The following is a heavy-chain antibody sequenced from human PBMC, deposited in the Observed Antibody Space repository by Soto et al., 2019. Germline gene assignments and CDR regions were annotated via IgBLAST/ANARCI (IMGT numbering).Heavy chain of an antibody. Sequence: ASLKVPCKASGYTFTSYAMHWVRQAPGQRLEWMGWINAGNGNTKYSQKFQGRVTITRDTSASTAYMELSSLRSEDTAVFYCARVRRDGYNYRYYYGMDVWGQGTTVTVSS. V-gene: IGHV1-3*01. CDR2: INAGNGNT. J-gene: IGHJ6*02. CDR1: GYTFTSYA. D-gene: IGHD5-12*01. CDR3: ARVRRDGYNYRYYYGMDV.